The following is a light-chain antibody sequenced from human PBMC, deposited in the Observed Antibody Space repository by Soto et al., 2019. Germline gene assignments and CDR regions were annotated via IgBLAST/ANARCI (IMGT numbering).Light chain of an antibody. Sequence: EIVMTQSPATLSVSPGERATLSCRASQTVTIHLAWYQQKPGQAPRLHIYGASTRATGIPARFSGSGSGTEFTLTISSLQSEDFAVYYCQQYNNWPLTFGGGTKVELK. CDR1: QTVTIH. V-gene: IGKV3-15*01. CDR2: GAS. CDR3: QQYNNWPLT. J-gene: IGKJ4*01.